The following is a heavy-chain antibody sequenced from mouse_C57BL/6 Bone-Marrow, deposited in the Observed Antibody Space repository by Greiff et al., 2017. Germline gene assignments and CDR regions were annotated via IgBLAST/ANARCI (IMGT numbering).Heavy chain of an antibody. CDR2: INPSSGYT. CDR3: ARGGVTTPRAWFAY. V-gene: IGHV1-4*01. D-gene: IGHD2-2*01. CDR1: GYTFTSYT. J-gene: IGHJ3*01. Sequence: VQLQQSGAELARPGASVKMSCKASGYTFTSYTMHWVKQRPGQGLEWIGYINPSSGYTKYNQKFKDKATLTADKSSSTAYMQLSSLTSEDSPVYYCARGGVTTPRAWFAYWGQGTLVTVSA.